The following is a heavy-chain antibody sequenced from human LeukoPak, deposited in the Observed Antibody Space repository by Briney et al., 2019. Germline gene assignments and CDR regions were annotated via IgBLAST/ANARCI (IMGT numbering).Heavy chain of an antibody. V-gene: IGHV4-34*01. CDR3: ARGRRIAARPGFDY. Sequence: PSETLSLTCAVYGGSFSGYYSSWIRQPPGKGLGWIGEINHSGSTNYNPSLKSRVTISVDTSKTQFSLKLSSVTAADTAVYYCARGRRIAARPGFDYWGQGTLVTVSS. CDR1: GGSFSGYY. D-gene: IGHD6-6*01. J-gene: IGHJ4*02. CDR2: INHSGST.